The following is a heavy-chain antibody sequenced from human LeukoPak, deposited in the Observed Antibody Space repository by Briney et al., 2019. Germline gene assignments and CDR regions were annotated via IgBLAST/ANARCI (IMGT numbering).Heavy chain of an antibody. V-gene: IGHV3-9*01. J-gene: IGHJ3*02. CDR1: GFTFDDYA. CDR3: AKSYCYGSGSYYNRGDAFDI. Sequence: SGGSLRLSCAASGFTFDDYAMHWVRQAPGKGLEWVSGISWNSGSIGYADSVKGRFTISRDNAKNSLYLQMNSLRAEDTALYYCAKSYCYGSGSYYNRGDAFDIWGQGTMVTVSS. CDR2: ISWNSGSI. D-gene: IGHD3-10*01.